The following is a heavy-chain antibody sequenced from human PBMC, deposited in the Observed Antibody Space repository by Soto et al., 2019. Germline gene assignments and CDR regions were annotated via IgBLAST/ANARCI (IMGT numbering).Heavy chain of an antibody. D-gene: IGHD6-13*01. CDR3: ARTRPGIAAADNWFDP. Sequence: SGPTLVNPTQTLTLACTFSGFSLSTSGMCVSWIRQPPGKALEWLALIDWDDDKYYSTSLKTRLTISKDTSKNQVVLTMTNMDPVDTATYYCARTRPGIAAADNWFDPWGQGTLVTVSS. V-gene: IGHV2-70*12. CDR2: IDWDDDK. CDR1: GFSLSTSGMC. J-gene: IGHJ5*02.